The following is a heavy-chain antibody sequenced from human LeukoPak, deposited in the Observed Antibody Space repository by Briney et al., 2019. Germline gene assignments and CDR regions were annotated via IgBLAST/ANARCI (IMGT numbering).Heavy chain of an antibody. Sequence: ASVKVSCKASGYTFTGYYMHWVRQAPGQGLEWMGWICPTSGGTNYAQEFQGRVTMTRDTSISTAYMDLSRLRSDDTAVYYCAREAYASGSFRTDYYYMDVWGKGTTVTISS. CDR3: AREAYASGSFRTDYYYMDV. CDR1: GYTFTGYY. D-gene: IGHD3-10*01. J-gene: IGHJ6*03. CDR2: ICPTSGGT. V-gene: IGHV1-2*02.